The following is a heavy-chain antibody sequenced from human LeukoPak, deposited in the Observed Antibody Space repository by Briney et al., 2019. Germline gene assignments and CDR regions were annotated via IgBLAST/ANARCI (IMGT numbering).Heavy chain of an antibody. J-gene: IGHJ4*02. D-gene: IGHD3-22*01. V-gene: IGHV3-30*18. Sequence: PGGSLRLSCAASGFTFSSYGMHWVRQAPGKGLEWVAVISYDGSNKYYADSVKGRFTISRDNSKNTLYLQMNSLRAEDTAVYYCAKERTYDSSGYYDYWGQGTLVTVSS. CDR3: AKERTYDSSGYYDY. CDR2: ISYDGSNK. CDR1: GFTFSSYG.